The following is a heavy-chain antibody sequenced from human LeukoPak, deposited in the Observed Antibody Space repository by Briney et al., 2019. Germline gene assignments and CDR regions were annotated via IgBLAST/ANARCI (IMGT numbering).Heavy chain of an antibody. CDR3: ARGDTAMPNFDY. V-gene: IGHV1-2*02. D-gene: IGHD5-18*01. CDR2: INPNSGGT. CDR1: GYTFTGYY. Sequence: ASVKVSCKASGYTFTGYYMHWVRQAPGQGLEWMGWINPNSGGTNYAQKFQGRVTMTRDTSISTAYMELSRLRSDDTAVYYSARGDTAMPNFDYWGQGTLVTVSS. J-gene: IGHJ4*02.